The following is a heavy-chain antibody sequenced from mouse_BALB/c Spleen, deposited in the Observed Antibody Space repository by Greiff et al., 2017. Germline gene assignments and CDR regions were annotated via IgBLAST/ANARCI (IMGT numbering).Heavy chain of an antibody. CDR1: GYTFTSYW. V-gene: IGHV1-7*01. CDR2: INPSTGYT. CDR3: ARTSYYRYDGTWFAY. J-gene: IGHJ3*01. D-gene: IGHD2-14*01. Sequence: VQLQQSGAELAKPGASVKMSCKASGYTFTSYWMHWVKQRPGQGLEWIGYINPSTGYTEYNQKFKDKATLTADKSSSTAYMQLSSLTSEDSAVYYCARTSYYRYDGTWFAYWGQGTLVTVSA.